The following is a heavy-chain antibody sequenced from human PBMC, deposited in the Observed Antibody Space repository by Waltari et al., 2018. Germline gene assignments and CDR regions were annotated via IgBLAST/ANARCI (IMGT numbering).Heavy chain of an antibody. CDR2: GIPNFGTA. J-gene: IGHJ6*02. V-gene: IGHV1-69*13. D-gene: IGHD3-22*01. Sequence: QVQLVQSGAEVKKPGSSVKVSCKASGGTFSSYAISWVRQAPGQGLEWMGGGIPNFGTANYAQKLQGRVTITADESTSTAYMELSSLRSEDTAVYYCARDREAYYYDSSGYYPNGMDVWGQGTTVTVSS. CDR3: ARDREAYYYDSSGYYPNGMDV. CDR1: GGTFSSYA.